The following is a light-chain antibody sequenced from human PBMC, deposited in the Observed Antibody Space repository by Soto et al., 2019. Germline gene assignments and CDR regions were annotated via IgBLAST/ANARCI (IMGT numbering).Light chain of an antibody. V-gene: IGLV2-14*01. J-gene: IGLJ3*02. CDR3: SSYTSSSIWV. CDR2: DVS. Sequence: QSALTQPASVSGSPGQSITISCTGTSSDVGGYNYVSWYQQHPGKAPKFMIYDVSNRPSGVSNRFSGSKSGNTASLTISGLQAEDEADYYCSSYTSSSIWVFGGGTKLTVL. CDR1: SSDVGGYNY.